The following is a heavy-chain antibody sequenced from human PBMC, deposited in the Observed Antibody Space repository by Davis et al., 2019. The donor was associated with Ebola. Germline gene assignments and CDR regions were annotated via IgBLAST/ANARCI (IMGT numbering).Heavy chain of an antibody. D-gene: IGHD2-21*01. CDR3: ARSQDFRPNSAFDM. J-gene: IGHJ3*02. CDR1: GFTFSNFP. Sequence: GESLKISCAASGFTFSNFPMHWVRQAPGKGLEWVTIISYDGSITYFADAVKGRFTISRDSSKNTLYLQLNSLRPDDTAVYYCARSQDFRPNSAFDMWGQGTMVTVSS. CDR2: ISYDGSIT. V-gene: IGHV3-30-3*01.